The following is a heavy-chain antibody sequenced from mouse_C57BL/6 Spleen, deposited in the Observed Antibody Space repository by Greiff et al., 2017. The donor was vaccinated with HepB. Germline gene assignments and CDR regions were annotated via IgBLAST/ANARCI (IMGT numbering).Heavy chain of an antibody. CDR2: ISSGGDYI. Sequence: EVHLVESGEGLVKPGGSLKLSCAASGFTFSSYAMSWVRQTPEKRLEWVAYISSGGDYIYYADTVKGRFTNSRDNARNTLYLQMSSLKSEDTAMYYCTRVGGLGRNYFDYWGQGTTLTVSS. V-gene: IGHV5-9-1*02. J-gene: IGHJ2*01. CDR3: TRVGGLGRNYFDY. D-gene: IGHD4-1*01. CDR1: GFTFSSYA.